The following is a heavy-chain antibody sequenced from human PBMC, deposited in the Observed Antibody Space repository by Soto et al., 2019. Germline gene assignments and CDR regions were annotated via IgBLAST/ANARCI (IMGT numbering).Heavy chain of an antibody. D-gene: IGHD3-10*01. CDR1: SGSISSSNW. CDR3: ASYASLLWGYFDY. V-gene: IGHV4-4*02. CDR2: IYHSGCT. J-gene: IGHJ4*02. Sequence: QVQLQESGPGLVKPSGTLSLTCAVSSGSISSSNWWSWVRQPPGKGLEWIGEIYHSGCTNYNPSLQSRVTISVDKSKNQCSLKLISVTAADTAVYYCASYASLLWGYFDYWGQGTLVTVSS.